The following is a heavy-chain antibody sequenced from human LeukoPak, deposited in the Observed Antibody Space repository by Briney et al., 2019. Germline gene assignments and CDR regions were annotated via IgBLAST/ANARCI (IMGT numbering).Heavy chain of an antibody. CDR1: GFSFSTYS. V-gene: IGHV3-7*01. CDR3: ARGVTVMVRGVMLGKY. D-gene: IGHD3-10*01. Sequence: PGGSLRLSCAASGFSFSTYSFHWVRQAPGKGLEWVANIKQDGSEKNYVDSVMGRFTISRDNAKNSLYLQMNSLRAEDTAVYYCARGVTVMVRGVMLGKYWGQGTLVTVSS. CDR2: IKQDGSEK. J-gene: IGHJ4*02.